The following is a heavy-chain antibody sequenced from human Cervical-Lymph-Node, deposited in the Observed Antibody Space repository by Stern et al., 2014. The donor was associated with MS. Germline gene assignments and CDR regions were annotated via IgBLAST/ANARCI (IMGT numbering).Heavy chain of an antibody. CDR3: ARLGGAQRADFDY. V-gene: IGHV5-51*01. J-gene: IGHJ4*01. D-gene: IGHD3-16*01. CDR1: GYSFSTYW. CDR2: INPGDSDT. Sequence: EVQLVQSGAEVKKPGESLKISCQGSGYSFSTYWIGWVRQMPGKGLEWLGSINPGDSDTSYTPSVQGQVHMSTPTPISTHSFQWRGLRVSDTATYYCARLGGAQRADFDYWGHGTLVTVSS.